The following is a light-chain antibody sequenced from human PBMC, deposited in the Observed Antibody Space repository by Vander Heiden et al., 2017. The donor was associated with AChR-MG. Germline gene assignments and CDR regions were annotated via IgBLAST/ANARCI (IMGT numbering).Light chain of an antibody. Sequence: QSILTQPPSVSDAPRQRVTISCSGSNSNIGNNAVNWYQQLPGKALKLLIYHDDLLPSGVSDRFPGSKSGTAASLSISGLQSEDEADYYCATWDDRLDGPVFGGGTKLTVL. J-gene: IGLJ2*01. V-gene: IGLV1-36*01. CDR2: HDD. CDR1: NSNIGNNA. CDR3: ATWDDRLDGPV.